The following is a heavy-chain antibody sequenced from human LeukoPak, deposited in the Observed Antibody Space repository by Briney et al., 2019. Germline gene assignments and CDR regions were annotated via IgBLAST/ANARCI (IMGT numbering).Heavy chain of an antibody. J-gene: IGHJ4*02. CDR3: ARVSFGSGSYSYHPDFDY. D-gene: IGHD3-10*01. Sequence: GASVKVSCKASGYTFTSYGISWVRQAPGQGLEWMGWISAYNGNTNYAQKFQGRVTMTRDTSISTAYMELSRLRSDDTAVYYCARVSFGSGSYSYHPDFDYWGQGTPVTVSS. CDR2: ISAYNGNT. V-gene: IGHV1-18*01. CDR1: GYTFTSYG.